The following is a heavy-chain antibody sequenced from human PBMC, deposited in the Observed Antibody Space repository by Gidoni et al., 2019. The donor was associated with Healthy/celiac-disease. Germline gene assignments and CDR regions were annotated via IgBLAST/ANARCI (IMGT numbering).Heavy chain of an antibody. CDR1: GFTFGDYA. Sequence: EVQLVESGGGLVQPGRSLRLSCTASGFTFGDYAMSWVRQAPGKGLEWVGFIRSKAYGGTTEYAASVKGRFTISRDDSKSIAYLQMNSLKTEDTAVYYCTRDNFGDFWSGYTGGVDYWGQGTLVTVSS. J-gene: IGHJ4*02. V-gene: IGHV3-49*04. CDR2: IRSKAYGGTT. D-gene: IGHD3-3*01. CDR3: TRDNFGDFWSGYTGGVDY.